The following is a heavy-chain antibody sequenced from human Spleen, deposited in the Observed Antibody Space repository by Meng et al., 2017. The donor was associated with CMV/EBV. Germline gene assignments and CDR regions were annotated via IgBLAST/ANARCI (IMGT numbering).Heavy chain of an antibody. CDR3: ARKNSKDYYYGMDV. V-gene: IGHV3-23*01. J-gene: IGHJ6*02. D-gene: IGHD2/OR15-2a*01. Sequence: GESLKISCAASGFTFSTYAMNWVRQAPGEGLEWLSGISDSGSITYYADSVKGRFTISRDNSKNTLYLQMNSLRAEDTAVYYCARKNSKDYYYGMDVWGQGTTVTVSS. CDR2: ISDSGSIT. CDR1: GFTFSTYA.